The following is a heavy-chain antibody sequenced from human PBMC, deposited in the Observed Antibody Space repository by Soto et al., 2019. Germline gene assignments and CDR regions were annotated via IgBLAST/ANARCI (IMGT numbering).Heavy chain of an antibody. Sequence: PGGSLRLSCVASGFTFSSYGMHWVRQAPGKGLEWVAVISYDGSDKYYADSVKGRFTISRDNSKNTLYLQMNSLRAEDTAVYYCAKDMEDLGRGVIPYYFDYWGQGTQVTVSS. CDR3: AKDMEDLGRGVIPYYFDY. D-gene: IGHD3-10*01. J-gene: IGHJ4*02. V-gene: IGHV3-30*18. CDR1: GFTFSSYG. CDR2: ISYDGSDK.